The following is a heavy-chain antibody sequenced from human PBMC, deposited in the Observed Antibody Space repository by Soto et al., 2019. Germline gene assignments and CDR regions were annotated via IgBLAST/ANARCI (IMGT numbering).Heavy chain of an antibody. D-gene: IGHD2-15*01. CDR1: GGSISSGNYY. V-gene: IGHV4-30-4*01. Sequence: QVQLQESGPGLVKPSQTLSLTCTVSGGSISSGNYYWSWIRQPPGKGLEWIGFISYSGSTYYSTSLKSRVTISVVTSKSQFSLNLSFVTAADTAVYYCATMGTPATGLYFFDYWGQGSLVTVSS. CDR3: ATMGTPATGLYFFDY. J-gene: IGHJ4*02. CDR2: ISYSGST.